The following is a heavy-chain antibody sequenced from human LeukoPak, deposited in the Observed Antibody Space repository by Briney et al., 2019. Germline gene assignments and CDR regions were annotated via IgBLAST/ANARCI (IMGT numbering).Heavy chain of an antibody. Sequence: WXRXXXXXXLELMGWINPNSGGTNYAQKFQGRVTMTRDTSISTAYMELSRLRSDDTAVYYCAREGTGTYDYWGQGTLVTVSS. CDR2: INPNSGGT. V-gene: IGHV1-2*02. D-gene: IGHD1-1*01. CDR3: AREGTGTYDY. J-gene: IGHJ4*02.